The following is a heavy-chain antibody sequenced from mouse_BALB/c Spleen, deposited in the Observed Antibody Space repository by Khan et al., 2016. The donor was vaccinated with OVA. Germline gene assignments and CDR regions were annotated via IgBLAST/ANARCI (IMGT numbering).Heavy chain of an antibody. Sequence: EVQLVESGGDLVKPGGSLKLSCTASGFTFSTYGMSWVRQAPDKRLEWVATVSTGGSYTYYPDSVKGRFPISRDNAKNPLYLQMSGLRSEDTAMFYCTRLAYYYDGEGFAYWGQGTLVTVSA. CDR3: TRLAYYYDGEGFAY. CDR1: GFTFSTYG. CDR2: VSTGGSYT. J-gene: IGHJ3*01. V-gene: IGHV5-6*01. D-gene: IGHD1-1*01.